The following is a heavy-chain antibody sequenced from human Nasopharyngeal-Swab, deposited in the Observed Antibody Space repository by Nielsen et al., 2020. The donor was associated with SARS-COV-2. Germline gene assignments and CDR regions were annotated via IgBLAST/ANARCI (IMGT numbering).Heavy chain of an antibody. D-gene: IGHD1-1*01. CDR2: SRGRVNGGTT. Sequence: GESLKISCTASGFTFAEHAMNWVRQAPGKGLDWVGVSRGRVNGGTTEYAASVRGRFAISRDDSKNIVFLQMYNLKTEDTGVYYCIRGGDWDDHNYHYYYHMDVWGKGTTVTVSS. J-gene: IGHJ6*03. CDR3: IRGGDWDDHNYHYYYHMDV. CDR1: GFTFAEHA. V-gene: IGHV3-49*04.